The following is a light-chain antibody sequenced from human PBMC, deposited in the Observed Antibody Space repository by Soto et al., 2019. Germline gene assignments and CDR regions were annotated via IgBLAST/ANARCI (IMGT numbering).Light chain of an antibody. CDR2: EVS. Sequence: QSVLTQPASVSGSPGQSITISCTGTSSDVGGYNYVSWYQQHPGKGPKLMIYEVSNRPSGVSNRFSGSKSGTTATLTISGPQAEVEADYYRSSYTSTTTTVVGTGTKVTVL. CDR3: SSYTSTTTTV. V-gene: IGLV2-14*03. CDR1: SSDVGGYNY. J-gene: IGLJ1*01.